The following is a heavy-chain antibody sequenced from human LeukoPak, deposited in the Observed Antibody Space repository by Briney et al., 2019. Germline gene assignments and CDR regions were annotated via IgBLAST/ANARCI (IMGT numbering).Heavy chain of an antibody. J-gene: IGHJ4*02. V-gene: IGHV4-34*01. CDR1: GGSFSGYY. CDR3: ARGGRSSGWYIDY. CDR2: INHSGST. D-gene: IGHD6-19*01. Sequence: SETLSLTCAVYGGSFSGYYWSWIRQPPGKGLEWIGAINHSGSTNYNPSLKSRVTISVDTSKNQFSLKLSSVTAADTAVYYCARGGRSSGWYIDYWGQGTLVTVSS.